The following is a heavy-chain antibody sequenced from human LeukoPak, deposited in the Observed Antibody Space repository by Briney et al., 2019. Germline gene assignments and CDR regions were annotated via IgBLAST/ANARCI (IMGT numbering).Heavy chain of an antibody. J-gene: IGHJ6*02. CDR3: ARCVAVAGVRRLGDYYYGMDV. D-gene: IGHD6-19*01. V-gene: IGHV6-1*01. CDR1: GDSVSSNSVA. CDR2: TYYRSRWYN. Sequence: SQTLSLTCAISGDSVSSNSVAWNWVRQSPSRGLEWLGRTYYRSRWYNDYAVSVKSRITINPDTSKNQFSLKLSSVTAADTAVYYCARCVAVAGVRRLGDYYYGMDVWGQGTTVTVSS.